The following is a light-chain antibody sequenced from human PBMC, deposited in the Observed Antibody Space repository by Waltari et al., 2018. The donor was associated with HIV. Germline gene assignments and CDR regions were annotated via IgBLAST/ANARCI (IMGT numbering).Light chain of an antibody. CDR2: EVT. J-gene: IGLJ3*02. CDR3: NSYTTGTAWV. Sequence: QSALTQPASVSGSPGQSITIPCTGTSSGVGGYHFVSWYQHHPVKAPKLIIYEVTNRPSGVSNRFSGSKSGNTASLTISGLQAEDEADYYCNSYTTGTAWVFGGGTKLTVL. V-gene: IGLV2-14*01. CDR1: SSGVGGYHF.